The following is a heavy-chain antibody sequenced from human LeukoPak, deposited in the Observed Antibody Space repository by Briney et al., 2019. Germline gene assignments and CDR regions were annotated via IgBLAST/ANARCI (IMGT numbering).Heavy chain of an antibody. Sequence: PSETLSLTCTVSGGSISSYYWSWIRQPAGKGLEWIGRIYTSGSTNYNPSLKSRVTMSVDTSKNQFSLKLSSVTPADTAVYYCARDVAVADHQPGDAFDIWGQGTMVTVSS. D-gene: IGHD6-19*01. V-gene: IGHV4-4*07. CDR1: GGSISSYY. CDR3: ARDVAVADHQPGDAFDI. J-gene: IGHJ3*02. CDR2: IYTSGST.